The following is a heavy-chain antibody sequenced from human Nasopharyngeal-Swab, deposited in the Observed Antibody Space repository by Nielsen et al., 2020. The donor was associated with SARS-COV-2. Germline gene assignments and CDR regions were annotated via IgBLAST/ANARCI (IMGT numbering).Heavy chain of an antibody. D-gene: IGHD2-2*01. CDR3: ARDDVYCSSTSCYRAPFNY. V-gene: IGHV4-30-4*01. CDR2: IYYSGST. J-gene: IGHJ4*02. Sequence: WIRQPPGKGLEWIGYIYYSGSTYYNPTLKSRVTISVDTSKNQFSLKPSSVTAADTAVYYCARDDVYCSSTSCYRAPFNYWGQGTLVTVSS.